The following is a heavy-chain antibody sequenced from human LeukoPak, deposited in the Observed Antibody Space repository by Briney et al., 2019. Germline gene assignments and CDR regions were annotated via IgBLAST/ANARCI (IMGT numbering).Heavy chain of an antibody. D-gene: IGHD2-21*02. CDR1: GYSIGSGYY. V-gene: IGHV4-38-2*02. CDR3: ARLVGTTGEHFYFNY. CDR2: IYHSGST. Sequence: SETLSLTCTVSGYSIGSGYYWGWIRPPPGKGLEWIGSIYHSGSTYYNPSLKSRVTISVDTSKNQFSLKLSSVTAADTAMYYCARLVGTTGEHFYFNYWGQGTLVTVSS. J-gene: IGHJ4*02.